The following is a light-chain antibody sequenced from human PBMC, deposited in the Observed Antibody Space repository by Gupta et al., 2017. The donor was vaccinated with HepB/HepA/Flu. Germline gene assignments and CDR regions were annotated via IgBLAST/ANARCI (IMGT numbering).Light chain of an antibody. CDR1: QGIRSY. CDR3: QQIKTFPIT. CDR2: VAS. Sequence: DIQLTQSPSFLSASVGDRVTITCRASQGIRSYLAWYQQKPGKAPKLLIYVASTLQSGVPSRVSGSGSGTEFTPTISSLQPEDFASYYCQQIKTFPITFGQGTRLEIK. V-gene: IGKV1-9*01. J-gene: IGKJ5*01.